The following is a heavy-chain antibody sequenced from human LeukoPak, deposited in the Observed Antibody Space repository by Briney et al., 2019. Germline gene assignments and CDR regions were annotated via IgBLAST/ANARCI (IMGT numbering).Heavy chain of an antibody. J-gene: IGHJ4*02. CDR3: ATFPPTIFDY. CDR2: IYYTGGT. V-gene: IGHV4-39*01. D-gene: IGHD5-12*01. Sequence: PSETLSLTCCVSGRPLSLSLYYCGWIRQPPGKGLEWIGNIYYTGGTSYNPSLESRVSISIDMSKNQFSLDLTSVPAADAAVYYYATFPPTIFDYWGQGTLVTVSS. CDR1: GRPLSLSLYY.